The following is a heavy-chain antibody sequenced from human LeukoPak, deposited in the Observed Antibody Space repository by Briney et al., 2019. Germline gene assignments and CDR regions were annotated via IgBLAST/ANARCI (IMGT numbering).Heavy chain of an antibody. D-gene: IGHD5-12*01. CDR2: IYPGDSDT. J-gene: IGHJ5*02. CDR3: AGYYNGYSSYDSSTGFDP. Sequence: GESLKISCKGSGYSFTSYWIGWVRQMPGKGLEWMGIIYPGDSDTRYSPSFQGQVTISADKSISTAYLQWSSLKASDTAMYYCAGYYNGYSSYDSSTGFDPWGQGTLVTVSS. V-gene: IGHV5-51*01. CDR1: GYSFTSYW.